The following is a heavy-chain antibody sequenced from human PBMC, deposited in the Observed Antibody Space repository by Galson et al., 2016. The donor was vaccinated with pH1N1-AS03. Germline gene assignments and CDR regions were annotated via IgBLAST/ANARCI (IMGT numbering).Heavy chain of an antibody. CDR2: INGDGTTT. J-gene: IGHJ4*02. Sequence: SLRLSCAASGFTFKIYWMHWVRQAPSKGLVWVSHINGDGTTTNYADSVKGRFTISRDNARNTLYLQMNSLRAEDTAVYFCARDGAGTADLDSWGQGTLVTVSS. V-gene: IGHV3-74*01. CDR3: ARDGAGTADLDS. D-gene: IGHD1-1*01. CDR1: GFTFKIYW.